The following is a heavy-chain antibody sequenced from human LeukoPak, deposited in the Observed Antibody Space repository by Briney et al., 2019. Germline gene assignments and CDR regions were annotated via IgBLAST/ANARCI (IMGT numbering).Heavy chain of an antibody. CDR3: ARHPGTFDI. Sequence: SETLSLTCTVSGGSISNSNYYWAWIRQPPGMGLELIGSIYYTGSTYYNSSLKSRVTISIDTSKNQFPLKMSSVTAADTAVYYCARHPGTFDIWGHGTMVTVSS. V-gene: IGHV4-39*01. D-gene: IGHD3-10*01. CDR2: IYYTGST. CDR1: GGSISNSNYY. J-gene: IGHJ3*02.